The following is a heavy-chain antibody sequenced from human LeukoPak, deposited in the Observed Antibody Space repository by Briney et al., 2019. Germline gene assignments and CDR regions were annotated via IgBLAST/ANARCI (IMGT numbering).Heavy chain of an antibody. D-gene: IGHD3-10*01. CDR3: ARDRGLWLGEARDAFDI. CDR2: ISYSGTT. CDR1: GDSINNNVYY. Sequence: KTSETLSLTCTVSGDSINNNVYYWGWIRQPPGKGLEWIAIISYSGTTYYNPSLKTRATISIDTSKNKFSPKVNSVTAADTAMYYCARDRGLWLGEARDAFDIWGQGTMVTVFS. V-gene: IGHV4-39*07. J-gene: IGHJ3*02.